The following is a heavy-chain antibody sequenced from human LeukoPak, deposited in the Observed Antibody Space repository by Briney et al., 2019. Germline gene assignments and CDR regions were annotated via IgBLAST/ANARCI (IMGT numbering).Heavy chain of an antibody. D-gene: IGHD6-19*01. CDR1: GYTFTSYG. CDR3: ARDHPPDSSGWLGDAFDI. J-gene: IGHJ3*02. V-gene: IGHV1-18*01. CDR2: ISAYNGNT. Sequence: ASVKVPCKASGYTFTSYGISWVRQAPGQGLEWMGWISAYNGNTNYAQKLQGRVTMTTDTSTSTAYMELRSLRSDDTAVYYCARDHPPDSSGWLGDAFDIWGQGTMVTVSS.